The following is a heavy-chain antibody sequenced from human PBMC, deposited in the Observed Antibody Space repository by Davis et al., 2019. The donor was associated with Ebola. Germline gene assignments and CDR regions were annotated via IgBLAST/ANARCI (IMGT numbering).Heavy chain of an antibody. D-gene: IGHD2-8*02. Sequence: PGGSLRLSCAASGFNFNRYGMYWFRLAPGKGLEWLSYIGANSDLINYAEFIKGRFTISRDNARDSLSLHMSGLRDDDTAVYYCARRIILDSRGGVDVWGQGTTVIVSS. J-gene: IGHJ6*02. V-gene: IGHV3-48*02. CDR1: GFNFNRYG. CDR3: ARRIILDSRGGVDV. CDR2: IGANSDLI.